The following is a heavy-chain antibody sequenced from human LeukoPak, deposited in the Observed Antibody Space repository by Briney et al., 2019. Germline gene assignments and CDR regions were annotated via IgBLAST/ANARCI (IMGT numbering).Heavy chain of an antibody. V-gene: IGHV4-59*08. CDR2: IYYSGST. D-gene: IGHD6-13*01. J-gene: IGHJ5*02. CDR1: GGSISSYY. Sequence: SETLSLTCTVSGGSISSYYWRWIRQPPGKGLEWIGYIYYSGSTNYNPSLKGRVTISVDTSKNQFSLKLSSVTAADTAVYYCARQREQPGAGNWFDPWGQGTLVTVSS. CDR3: ARQREQPGAGNWFDP.